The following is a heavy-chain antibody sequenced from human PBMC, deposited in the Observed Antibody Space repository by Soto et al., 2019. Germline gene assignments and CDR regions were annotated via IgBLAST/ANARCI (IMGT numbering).Heavy chain of an antibody. CDR3: ARSGQCTSTSCYGGFDY. CDR1: GYTFTSYA. CDR2: INAGNGNT. D-gene: IGHD2-2*01. J-gene: IGHJ4*02. Sequence: ASVKVSCKASGYTFTSYAMHWVRQAPGQRLEWMGWINAGNGNTRYSQNFQGRVTITRDTSASTAYMELSSLRSEDTAVYYCARSGQCTSTSCYGGFDYWGQGTLVTVSS. V-gene: IGHV1-3*01.